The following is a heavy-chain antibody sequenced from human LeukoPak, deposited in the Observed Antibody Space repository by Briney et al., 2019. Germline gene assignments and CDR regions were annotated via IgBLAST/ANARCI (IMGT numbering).Heavy chain of an antibody. J-gene: IGHJ6*02. CDR3: ARVRRYGDYGMYYYGMDV. CDR1: GGSISSYY. Sequence: SETLSLTCTVSGGSISSYYWSWIRQPPGKGLEGIGYIYYSGSTNYNPSLKSRVTISVDASKNQFSLKLSSVTAADTAVYYCARVRRYGDYGMYYYGMDVWGQGTTVTVSS. D-gene: IGHD4-17*01. V-gene: IGHV4-59*01. CDR2: IYYSGST.